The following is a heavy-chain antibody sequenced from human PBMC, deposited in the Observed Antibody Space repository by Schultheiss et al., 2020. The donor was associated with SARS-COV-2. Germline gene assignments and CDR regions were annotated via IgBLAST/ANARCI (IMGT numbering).Heavy chain of an antibody. D-gene: IGHD6-6*01. V-gene: IGHV4-59*02. Sequence: SETLSLTCTVSGGSVSGYYWNWIRQSPGKGLEWIGYVFYRGSTYYNPSLKSRVTISVDTSKNQFSLKLSSVTAADTAVYYCAREVEYSSSSQAFDIWGQGTMVTVSS. CDR2: VFYRGST. CDR1: GGSVSGYY. J-gene: IGHJ3*02. CDR3: AREVEYSSSSQAFDI.